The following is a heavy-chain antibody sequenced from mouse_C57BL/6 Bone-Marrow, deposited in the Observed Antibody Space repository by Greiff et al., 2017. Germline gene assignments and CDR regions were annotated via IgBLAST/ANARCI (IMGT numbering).Heavy chain of an antibody. CDR1: GYTFTSYW. V-gene: IGHV1-64*01. J-gene: IGHJ4*01. CDR3: ARYYSNFYYAMDY. D-gene: IGHD2-5*01. CDR2: IHPNSGST. Sequence: QVQLQQPGAELVKPGASVKLSCKASGYTFTSYWMHWVKQRPGQGLEWIGMIHPNSGSTNYNEKFKSKATLTVDKSSSTAYMQLSSLTSEDSAVYYCARYYSNFYYAMDYWCQGTSVTVSS.